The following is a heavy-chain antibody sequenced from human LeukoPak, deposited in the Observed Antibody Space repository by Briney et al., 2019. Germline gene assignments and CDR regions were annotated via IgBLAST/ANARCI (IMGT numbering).Heavy chain of an antibody. V-gene: IGHV1-18*01. CDR3: ARDLLYFDWLAY. D-gene: IGHD3-9*01. CDR1: GYTFTSYG. Sequence: ASVKVSCEASGYTFTSYGISWVRQAPGQGLEWMGWISAYNGNTNYAQKLQGRVTMTTDTSTSTAYMELRSLRSDDTAVYYCARDLLYFDWLAYWGQGTLVTVSS. CDR2: ISAYNGNT. J-gene: IGHJ4*02.